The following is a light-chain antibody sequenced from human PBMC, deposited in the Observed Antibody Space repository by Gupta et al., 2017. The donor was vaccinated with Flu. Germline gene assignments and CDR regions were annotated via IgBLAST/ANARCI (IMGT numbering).Light chain of an antibody. CDR1: QSVSDY. CDR3: QQRSNWPMYT. Sequence: EIVLTQSPATLSLSPGDRADLSCRASQSVSDYIVWYQQKPGHPPRLLLFSPSTRAAGIPPRFSVSGSGTDFTLTISSLEPEDFAVYYCQQRSNWPMYTFGQGTRLEI. CDR2: SPS. V-gene: IGKV3-11*01. J-gene: IGKJ2*01.